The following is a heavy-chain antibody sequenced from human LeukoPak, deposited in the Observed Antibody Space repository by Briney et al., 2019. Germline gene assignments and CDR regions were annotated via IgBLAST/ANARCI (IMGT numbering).Heavy chain of an antibody. CDR2: INPSGGST. V-gene: IGHV1-46*01. D-gene: IGHD6-19*01. CDR3: ASPSYSSGWYEEYYFDY. Sequence: ASVKVSCKASGYTFTSYYMHWVRQAPGQGLEWMGIINPSGGSTSYAQKFQGRVTMTRDTSTSTVYMELSSLRSNDTAVYYCASPSYSSGWYEEYYFDYWGQGTLVTVSS. J-gene: IGHJ4*02. CDR1: GYTFTSYY.